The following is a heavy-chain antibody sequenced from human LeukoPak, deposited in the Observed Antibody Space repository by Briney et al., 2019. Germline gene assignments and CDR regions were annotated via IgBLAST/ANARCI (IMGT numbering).Heavy chain of an antibody. CDR3: AGGRELEPNSFDF. V-gene: IGHV3-74*01. Sequence: PGGSLRLSCAVSGFTFRSFWMDWVRQDPGKGLVRVSRITSDGGSTSHADSVKGRFTSSRDNAKNSLYLQMNSLRAEDTAVYYCAGGRELEPNSFDFWGRGTLVTVSS. CDR2: ITSDGGST. J-gene: IGHJ4*02. D-gene: IGHD1-7*01. CDR1: GFTFRSFW.